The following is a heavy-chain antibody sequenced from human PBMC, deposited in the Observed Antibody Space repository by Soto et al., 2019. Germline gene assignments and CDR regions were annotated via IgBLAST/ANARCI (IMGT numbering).Heavy chain of an antibody. Sequence: QVQLVQSGAEVKKPGSSVKVSCKASGGTFSSYAISWVRQAPGQGLEWMGGIIPIFGTANYAQKFQGRVTITADEATSTADMERSSLRSEDTAVYYCARIRNPSVPGDAFDIWGQGTMVTVSS. CDR1: GGTFSSYA. CDR3: ARIRNPSVPGDAFDI. V-gene: IGHV1-69*12. J-gene: IGHJ3*02. CDR2: IIPIFGTA.